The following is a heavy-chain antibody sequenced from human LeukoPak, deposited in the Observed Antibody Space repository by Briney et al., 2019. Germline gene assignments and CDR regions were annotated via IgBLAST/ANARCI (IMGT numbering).Heavy chain of an antibody. D-gene: IGHD6-19*01. V-gene: IGHV3-7*01. Sequence: PGGSLRLSCAASGFTFSSYWMSWVRQAPGKGLEWVANMKQDGSEKYYVDSVKGRFTISRDNAKNSLYLQMNSLRAEDTAVYYCARDSSGWYNWFDPWGQGTLVTVSS. J-gene: IGHJ5*02. CDR3: ARDSSGWYNWFDP. CDR2: MKQDGSEK. CDR1: GFTFSSYW.